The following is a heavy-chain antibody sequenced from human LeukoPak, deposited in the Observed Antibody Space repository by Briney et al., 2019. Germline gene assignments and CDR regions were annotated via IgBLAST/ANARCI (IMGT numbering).Heavy chain of an antibody. CDR2: IKQDGSAK. J-gene: IGHJ4*02. Sequence: GGSLRLSCAASGFTFSSYWMSWVRQAPGKGLEWVANIKQDGSAKYYVDSVKGRFTISRDNAKNSLYLQMNNLRAEDTAVYYCARDHVLRGPYYFDYWGQGTLVTVSS. V-gene: IGHV3-7*01. D-gene: IGHD3-10*01. CDR1: GFTFSSYW. CDR3: ARDHVLRGPYYFDY.